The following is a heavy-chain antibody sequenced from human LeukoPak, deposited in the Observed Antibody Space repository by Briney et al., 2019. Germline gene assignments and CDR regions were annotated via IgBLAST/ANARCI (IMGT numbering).Heavy chain of an antibody. CDR2: ICSGGST. CDR1: GFTVSSNY. V-gene: IGHV3-53*01. D-gene: IGHD1-20*01. Sequence: GGSLRLSCAASGFTVSSNYMSWVRQAPGKGLEWVSVICSGGSTYYADSVKGRFTISRDNSKNTLYLQMNSLRAEDTAVYYCARDGVNWNERYFDYWGQGTLVTVSS. J-gene: IGHJ4*02. CDR3: ARDGVNWNERYFDY.